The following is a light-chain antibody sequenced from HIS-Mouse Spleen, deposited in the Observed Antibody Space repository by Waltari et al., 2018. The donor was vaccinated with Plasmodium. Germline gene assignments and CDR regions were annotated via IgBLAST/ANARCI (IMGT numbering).Light chain of an antibody. V-gene: IGLV5-45*03. CDR1: SGINVGTYR. CDR3: MIWHSSAWV. Sequence: QAVLTQPSSLSASPGASASLTCTLRSGINVGTYRIYCYQQKPGSPPQYLLRYKSDSDKQQGSGVPSGFSGSKDASANAGILLISGLQSEDEADYYCMIWHSSAWVFGGGTKLTVL. J-gene: IGLJ3*02. CDR2: YKSDSDK.